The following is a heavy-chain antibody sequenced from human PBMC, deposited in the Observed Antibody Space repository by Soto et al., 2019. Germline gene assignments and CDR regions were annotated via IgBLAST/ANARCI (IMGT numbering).Heavy chain of an antibody. D-gene: IGHD6-13*01. CDR2: MSGRGGSV. V-gene: IGHV3-23*01. CDR1: GFTFSDYA. J-gene: IGHJ4*02. Sequence: PGGSLRLSCAGSGFTFSDYAISWVRQAPGKGLEWVSAMSGRGGSVYYADSVKGRFSISRENSKNTVYLQMSSLRGEDTAIYYCAKTFGSNWLLDYWGRGTLVTVSS. CDR3: AKTFGSNWLLDY.